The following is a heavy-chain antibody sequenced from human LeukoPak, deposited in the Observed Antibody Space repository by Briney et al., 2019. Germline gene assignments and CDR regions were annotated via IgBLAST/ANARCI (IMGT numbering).Heavy chain of an antibody. Sequence: PGGSLRLSCAASGFTFSSYWMSWVRQAPGKGLEWVANIKQDGSEKYYVDSVKGRFTISRDNAQNSLSLQLESLTVEDTALYYCAKVSGTLTHLGWLFPLDFWGRGTPVTVFS. D-gene: IGHD3-10*01. CDR1: GFTFSSYW. CDR2: IKQDGSEK. J-gene: IGHJ4*02. V-gene: IGHV3-7*01. CDR3: AKVSGTLTHLGWLFPLDF.